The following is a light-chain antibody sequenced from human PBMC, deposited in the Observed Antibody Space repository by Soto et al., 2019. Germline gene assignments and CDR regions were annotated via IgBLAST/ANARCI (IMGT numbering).Light chain of an antibody. CDR3: SSYTSSSTLYV. V-gene: IGLV2-14*01. CDR2: DVS. CDR1: SSDVGGYNY. J-gene: IGLJ1*01. Sequence: QCVLTQPASVYGSPGRSITISCPGTSSDVGGYNYVSWYQQHPGKAPKLMIYDVSNRPSGVSNRFSGSKSGNTASLTISGLQAEDEADYYCSSYTSSSTLYVFGTGTKVTVL.